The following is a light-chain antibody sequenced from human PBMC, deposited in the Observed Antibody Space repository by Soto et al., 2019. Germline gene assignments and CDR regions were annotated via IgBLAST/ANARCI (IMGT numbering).Light chain of an antibody. CDR3: QQYDDLPIT. V-gene: IGKV1-33*01. J-gene: IGKJ5*01. CDR2: DAS. CDR1: QDIDKF. Sequence: DIQMTQSPSSLSASVGDRVTITCQASQDIDKFLNWYQQKPGKPPKLLIDDASNLATGVPSRFSGSGSGTDFTFTISSLQPEDVATDYCQQYDDLPITFGQGTRLQIK.